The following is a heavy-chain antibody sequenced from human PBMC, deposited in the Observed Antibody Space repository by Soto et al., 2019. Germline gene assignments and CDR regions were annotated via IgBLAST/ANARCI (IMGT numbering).Heavy chain of an antibody. Sequence: QVQLVESGGGVVQPGRSLRLSCAASGFTFSSYAMHWVRQAPGRGLEWVAVISYDGSNKYYADSVKGRFTISRDNSKNTLYLQMNSLRAEDTAVYYCARAGASYSSGWYGAEYFQHWGQGTLVTVSS. CDR3: ARAGASYSSGWYGAEYFQH. CDR1: GFTFSSYA. D-gene: IGHD6-19*01. CDR2: ISYDGSNK. V-gene: IGHV3-30-3*01. J-gene: IGHJ1*01.